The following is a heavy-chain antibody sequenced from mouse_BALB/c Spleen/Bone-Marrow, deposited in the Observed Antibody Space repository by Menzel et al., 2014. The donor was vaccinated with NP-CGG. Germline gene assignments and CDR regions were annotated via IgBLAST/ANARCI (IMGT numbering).Heavy chain of an antibody. CDR3: ARNTYYYGSREFAY. J-gene: IGHJ3*01. CDR1: GYSITSDYA. D-gene: IGHD1-1*01. CDR2: ISYTDNT. V-gene: IGHV3-2*02. Sequence: EVQRVESGPGLVKPSQSLSLTCTVTGYSITSDYARNWIRQFPGNKLEWMGYISYTDNTNYNPSLKSRISITRDTSKNQFFLHLNSVTTEDTATYYCARNTYYYGSREFAYWGQGTLVTASA.